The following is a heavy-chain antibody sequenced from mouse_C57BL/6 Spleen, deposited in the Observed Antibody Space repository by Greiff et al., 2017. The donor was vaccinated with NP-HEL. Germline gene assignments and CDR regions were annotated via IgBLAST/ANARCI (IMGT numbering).Heavy chain of an antibody. Sequence: EVKLVESGPGLVKPSQSLSLTCSVTGYSITSGYYWHWIRQFPGNKLEWMGYISYDGSNNYNPSLKNRISITRDTSKNQFFLKLNSVTTEDTATYYCARGRLRVDYFDYWGQGTTLTVSS. V-gene: IGHV3-6*01. CDR3: ARGRLRVDYFDY. CDR1: GYSITSGYY. J-gene: IGHJ2*01. D-gene: IGHD2-4*01. CDR2: ISYDGSN.